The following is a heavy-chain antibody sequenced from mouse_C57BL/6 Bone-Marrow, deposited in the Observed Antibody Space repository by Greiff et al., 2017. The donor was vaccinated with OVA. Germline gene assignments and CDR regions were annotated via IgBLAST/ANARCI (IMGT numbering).Heavy chain of an antibody. CDR2: IDPSDSYT. J-gene: IGHJ3*01. Sequence: QVQLKQPGAELVMPGASVKLSCKASGYTFTSYWMHWVKQRPGQGLEWIGEIDPSDSYTNYNQKFKGKSTLTVDKSSSTAYMQLSSLTSEDSAVYYCASGWVFAYWGQGTLVTVSA. CDR1: GYTFTSYW. CDR3: ASGWVFAY. V-gene: IGHV1-69*01. D-gene: IGHD1-2*01.